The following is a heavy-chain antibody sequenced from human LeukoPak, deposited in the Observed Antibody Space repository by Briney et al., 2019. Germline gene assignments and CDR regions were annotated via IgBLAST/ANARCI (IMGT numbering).Heavy chain of an antibody. CDR3: ARDAPGYYGSGSYYYFAY. D-gene: IGHD3-10*01. V-gene: IGHV1-69*04. J-gene: IGHJ4*02. CDR2: IIPILGIA. CDR1: GGTFSSYA. Sequence: ASVKVSCKASGGTFSSYAISWLRQAPGQGLEWMGRIIPILGIANYAQKFQGRVTITADKSTSTAYMELSSLRSEDTAVYYCARDAPGYYGSGSYYYFAYWGQGTLVTVSS.